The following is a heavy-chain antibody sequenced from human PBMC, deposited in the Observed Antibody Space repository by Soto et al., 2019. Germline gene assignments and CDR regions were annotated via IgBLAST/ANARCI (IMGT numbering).Heavy chain of an antibody. Sequence: GGSLRLSCAASGFTFSSYGMHWVRQAPGKGLEWVAVISYDGSNKYYADSVKGRFTISRDNSKNTLYLQMNSLRAEDTAVYYCARVGYSYGIFDYWGQGTLVTVSS. D-gene: IGHD5-18*01. J-gene: IGHJ4*02. CDR1: GFTFSSYG. V-gene: IGHV3-30*03. CDR2: ISYDGSNK. CDR3: ARVGYSYGIFDY.